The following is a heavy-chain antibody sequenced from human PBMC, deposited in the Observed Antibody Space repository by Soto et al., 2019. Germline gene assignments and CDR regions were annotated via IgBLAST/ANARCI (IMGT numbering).Heavy chain of an antibody. V-gene: IGHV4-59*01. J-gene: IGHJ5*01. CDR2: IYYSRST. D-gene: IGHD4-17*01. Sequence: SETLSLTCTVSGGSISSYYWSWIRQPPGPGLEWIGNIYYSRSTNYNPSLKSLVTISVHTSKNQFSLKLSSVTAVDTAVYYCARASDYGDYLNWFDPWGQGTLVTVSS. CDR1: GGSISSYY. CDR3: ARASDYGDYLNWFDP.